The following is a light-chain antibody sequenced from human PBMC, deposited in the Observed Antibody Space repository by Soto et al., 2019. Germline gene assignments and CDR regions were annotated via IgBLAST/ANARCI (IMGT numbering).Light chain of an antibody. J-gene: IGLJ2*01. V-gene: IGLV1-40*01. CDR3: QSYDSSPYVV. Sequence: QSVLTQPPSVSGAPGQRVTISCTGSSSNIGAGYDVHWYQQLPGTAPKLLIYGNSNRPSGVPDRFSGSKSGTSASLAITGLQAEDEADYNCQSYDSSPYVVFGGGTKVTVL. CDR1: SSNIGAGYD. CDR2: GNS.